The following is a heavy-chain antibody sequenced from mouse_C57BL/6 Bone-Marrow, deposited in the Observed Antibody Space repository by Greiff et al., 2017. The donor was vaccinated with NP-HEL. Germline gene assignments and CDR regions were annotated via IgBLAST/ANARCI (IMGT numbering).Heavy chain of an antibody. CDR3: TVLSGYFDY. CDR1: GFNIKDDY. D-gene: IGHD1-1*01. V-gene: IGHV14-4*01. J-gene: IGHJ2*01. Sequence: VQLQQSGAELVRPGASVKLSCTASGFNIKDDYMPWVKQRPEQGLEWIGWIDPENGDTEYASKFQGKATMTADTSSNTAYLQLSSLTSEYTAVYYCTVLSGYFDYWGQGTTLTVSS. CDR2: IDPENGDT.